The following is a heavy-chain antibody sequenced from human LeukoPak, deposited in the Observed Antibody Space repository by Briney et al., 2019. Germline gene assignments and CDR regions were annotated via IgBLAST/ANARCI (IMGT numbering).Heavy chain of an antibody. D-gene: IGHD3-10*01. CDR2: INPSGIT. Sequence: PSETLSLTCAVYGGSFSGYYWSWIRQPPEKGLEWIGEINPSGITNYNPSLKSRVTVSLDTSKNQFSLQLTSVTAADTAVYYCARGDYGSGTYLWGSWGQGILVTVSP. CDR3: ARGDYGSGTYLWGS. J-gene: IGHJ5*02. CDR1: GGSFSGYY. V-gene: IGHV4-34*01.